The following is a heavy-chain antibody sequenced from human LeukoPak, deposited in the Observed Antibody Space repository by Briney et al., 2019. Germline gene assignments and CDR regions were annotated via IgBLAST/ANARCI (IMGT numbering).Heavy chain of an antibody. CDR2: INSDGSST. J-gene: IGHJ6*02. Sequence: SGGSLRLSCAASGFAFSSYWMHWVRQAPGKGLVWVSRINSDGSSTSYADSVEGRFTISRDNAKNTLYLQMNSLRAEDTAVYYCARERPPAIYYYGMDVWGQGTTVTVSS. CDR1: GFAFSSYW. V-gene: IGHV3-74*01. CDR3: ARERPPAIYYYGMDV.